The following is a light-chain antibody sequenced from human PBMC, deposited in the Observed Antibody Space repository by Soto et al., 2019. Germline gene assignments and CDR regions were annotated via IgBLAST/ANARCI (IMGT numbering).Light chain of an antibody. J-gene: IGKJ1*01. V-gene: IGKV3-20*01. CDR3: PQYGTSTHT. CDR2: GTS. Sequence: EIVFTQSTGTLSLSPGERATLSCRASQSVRSHLAWYEQKPGQAPRILIYGTSSRETGIPDRISGSGSGTECTRTISGLEPEDVAVYYCPQYGTSTHTFGQGTKVDIK. CDR1: QSVRSH.